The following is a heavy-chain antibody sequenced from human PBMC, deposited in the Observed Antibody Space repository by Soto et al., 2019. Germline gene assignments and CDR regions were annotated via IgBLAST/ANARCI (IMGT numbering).Heavy chain of an antibody. CDR3: ARESYSGYHSYEY. J-gene: IGHJ4*02. CDR1: VYSISSGCF. Sequence: SETLSLTCAASVYSISSGCFWGWIRQPPGKGLEWIANMYHDGNTHYNPSLKSRVTMSVDTSKNQFSLKLNSVTAADTAVYYCARESYSGYHSYEYWGQGRLVTVSS. CDR2: MYHDGNT. V-gene: IGHV4-38-2*02. D-gene: IGHD5-12*01.